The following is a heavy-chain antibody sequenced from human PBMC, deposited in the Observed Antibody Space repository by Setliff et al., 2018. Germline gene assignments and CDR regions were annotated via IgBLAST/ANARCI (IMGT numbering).Heavy chain of an antibody. CDR2: INPGGSEE. CDR1: GFTFNTFW. CDR3: ASATGY. V-gene: IGHV3-7*01. Sequence: GGSLRLSCAASGFTFNTFWMTWVRQAPGKGLEWVANINPGGSEEYYLDSVKGRFTVSRDNAKTSLYLLMNSLRADDTAVYFCASATGYWGQGILVTVSS. J-gene: IGHJ4*02.